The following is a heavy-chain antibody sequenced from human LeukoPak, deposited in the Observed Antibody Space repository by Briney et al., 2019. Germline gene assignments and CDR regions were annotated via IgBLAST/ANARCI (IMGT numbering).Heavy chain of an antibody. J-gene: IGHJ4*02. CDR1: GFTFNTFN. CDR3: ARGHYDVLAASYKWTPDY. CDR2: ITSGGDYI. D-gene: IGHD3-9*01. Sequence: GGSLRLSCAASGFTFNTFNMNWVGQAPGKGLEGVSSITSGGDYIYYADSVKGRFTPSRDNAKNSLSLQLNSLRVEDTAFYYCARGHYDVLAASYKWTPDYWGQGTLVTVSS. V-gene: IGHV3-21*01.